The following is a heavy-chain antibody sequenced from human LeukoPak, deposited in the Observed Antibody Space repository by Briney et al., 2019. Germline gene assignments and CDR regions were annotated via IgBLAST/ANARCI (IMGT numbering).Heavy chain of an antibody. CDR1: GGSISSYY. CDR2: IYYSGST. J-gene: IGHJ4*02. D-gene: IGHD3-22*01. Sequence: SETLSLTCTVSGGSISSYYWSWIRQPAGKGLEWIGYIYYSGSTNYNPSLKSRVTISVDTSKNQFSLKLSSVTAADTAVYYCARGSRDSSGYYCGFDYWGQGTLVTVSS. CDR3: ARGSRDSSGYYCGFDY. V-gene: IGHV4-59*01.